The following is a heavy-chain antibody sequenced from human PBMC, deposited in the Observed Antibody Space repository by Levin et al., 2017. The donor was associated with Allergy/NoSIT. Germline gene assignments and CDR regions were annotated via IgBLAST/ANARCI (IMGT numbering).Heavy chain of an antibody. CDR2: ISSSSSTI. Sequence: GGSLRLSCAASGFTFSSYSMNWVRQAPGKGLEWVSYISSSSSTIYYADSVKGRFTISRDNAKNSLYLQMNSLRDEDTAVYYCAREVAPIAARYYYYMDVWGKGTTVTVSS. V-gene: IGHV3-48*02. CDR3: AREVAPIAARYYYYMDV. D-gene: IGHD6-6*01. J-gene: IGHJ6*03. CDR1: GFTFSSYS.